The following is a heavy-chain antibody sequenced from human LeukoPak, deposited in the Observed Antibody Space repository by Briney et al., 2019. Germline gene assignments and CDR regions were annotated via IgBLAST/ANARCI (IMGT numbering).Heavy chain of an antibody. D-gene: IGHD3-22*01. CDR3: PRKYDSSGYFDY. CDR2: INTDGSST. CDR1: GFTLRNYW. J-gene: IGHJ4*02. Sequence: GGSQRLSCAASGFTLRNYWMHWVRQAPGKGLVWVSRINTDGSSTTCADSAKGRLTISRDNAKNTLCLQMNSLRSEDTAVYYCPRKYDSSGYFDYWGRGILVTVFS. V-gene: IGHV3-74*01.